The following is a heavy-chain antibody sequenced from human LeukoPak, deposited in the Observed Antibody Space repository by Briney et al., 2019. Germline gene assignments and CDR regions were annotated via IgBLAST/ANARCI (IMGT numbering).Heavy chain of an antibody. CDR1: GGSFSGYY. V-gene: IGHV4-34*01. CDR2: INHSGST. CDR3: ARGNIGVYDAFDI. J-gene: IGHJ3*02. Sequence: SETLSLTCAVYGGSFSGYYWSWIRQPPGKGLEWIGEINHSGSTNYNPSLKSRVTISVDTSKNQFSLKLSSVTAADTAVYYCARGNIGVYDAFDIWGQGTMVTVSS. D-gene: IGHD3-10*01.